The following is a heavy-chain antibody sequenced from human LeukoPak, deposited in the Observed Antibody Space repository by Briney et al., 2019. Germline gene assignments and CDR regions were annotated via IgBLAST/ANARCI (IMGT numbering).Heavy chain of an antibody. Sequence: SVKVSCKASGGTFSSYAISWVRQAPGQGLEWMGGIIPIFGTANYAQKFQGRVTITADESTSTAYMELSSLRSEDTAVYYCARPTRGYSYGYDFDYWGQGTLVTVSS. V-gene: IGHV1-69*13. D-gene: IGHD5-18*01. J-gene: IGHJ4*02. CDR3: ARPTRGYSYGYDFDY. CDR1: GGTFSSYA. CDR2: IIPIFGTA.